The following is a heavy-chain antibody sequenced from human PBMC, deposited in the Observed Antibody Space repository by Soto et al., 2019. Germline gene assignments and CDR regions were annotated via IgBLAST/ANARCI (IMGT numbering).Heavy chain of an antibody. CDR2: INPTGGST. CDR3: ARDGLYYDILTGYYKGRSSYMDV. J-gene: IGHJ6*03. D-gene: IGHD3-9*01. V-gene: IGHV1-46*03. CDR1: GYTFISYY. Sequence: GASMKVSCKSSGYTFISYYMHWVRQAPGQGLEWMGIINPTGGSTSYAQKFQGRVTMTRDTSTSTVYMELSSLRSEDTAVYYCARDGLYYDILTGYYKGRSSYMDVWGKGTTVTVSS.